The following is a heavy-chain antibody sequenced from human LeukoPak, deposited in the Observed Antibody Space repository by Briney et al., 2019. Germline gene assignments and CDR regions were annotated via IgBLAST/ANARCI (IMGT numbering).Heavy chain of an antibody. Sequence: SETLSLTCTVSGGSVSSGSYYWSWIRQPPGKGLEWIGYIYYSGSTNYNPSPKSRVTISVDTSKNQFSLNLSSVTAADTAMYYCARDRSPEGYYDSSHWDYYHGMDVWGQGTTVTVSS. CDR1: GGSVSSGSYY. CDR3: ARDRSPEGYYDSSHWDYYHGMDV. V-gene: IGHV4-61*01. J-gene: IGHJ6*02. D-gene: IGHD3-22*01. CDR2: IYYSGST.